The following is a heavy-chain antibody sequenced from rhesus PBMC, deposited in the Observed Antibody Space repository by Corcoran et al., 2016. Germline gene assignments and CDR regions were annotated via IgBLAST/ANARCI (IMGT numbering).Heavy chain of an antibody. V-gene: IGHV4S10*01. D-gene: IGHD3-9*01. CDR3: ARRRIYFDY. Sequence: QVQLQGSGPGVVKPSETLSLTCAVSGGSISDSYRWSWIRQPPGKGLEWIGYIYGSSTSTNYNPSLKSRVTISKDTSKNQFSLKLSSVTAADTAVYYCARRRIYFDYWGQGVLVTVSS. J-gene: IGHJ4*01. CDR1: GGSISDSYR. CDR2: IYGSSTST.